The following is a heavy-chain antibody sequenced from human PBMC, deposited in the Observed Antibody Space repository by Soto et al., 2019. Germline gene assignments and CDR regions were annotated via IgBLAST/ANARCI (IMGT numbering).Heavy chain of an antibody. CDR3: ARGPYDSSGYSPY. Sequence: PSETLSLTCAVSGGSISSGGYSWSWIRQPPGEGLEWIGYIYHSGSTYYSPSLKSRVTISVDRSKNQFSLKLSSVTAADTAVYYCARGPYDSSGYSPYWGQGTLVTVSS. CDR2: IYHSGST. J-gene: IGHJ4*02. CDR1: GGSISSGGYS. D-gene: IGHD3-22*01. V-gene: IGHV4-30-2*01.